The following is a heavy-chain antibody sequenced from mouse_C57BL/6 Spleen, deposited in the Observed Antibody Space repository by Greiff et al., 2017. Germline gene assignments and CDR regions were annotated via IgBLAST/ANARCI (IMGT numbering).Heavy chain of an antibody. D-gene: IGHD1-1*01. CDR2: IRSKSSNYAT. CDR3: VRGGTTVVAYYYAMDY. CDR1: GFTFNTYA. J-gene: IGHJ4*01. Sequence: EVQGVESGGGLVQPKGSLKLSCAASGFTFNTYAMHWVRQAPGKGLEWVARIRSKSSNYATYYADSVKDRFTISRDDSQSMLYLQMNNLKTEDTAMYYCVRGGTTVVAYYYAMDYWGQGTSVTVSS. V-gene: IGHV10-3*01.